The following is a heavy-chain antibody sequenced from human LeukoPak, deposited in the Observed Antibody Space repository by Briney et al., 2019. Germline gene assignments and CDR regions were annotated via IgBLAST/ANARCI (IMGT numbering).Heavy chain of an antibody. J-gene: IGHJ4*02. D-gene: IGHD1-26*01. Sequence: WVRQAPGKGPEWVASIKPDASVKYHADSVKGRFSISRDNANSSLYLQVNSLRAEDTAVYYCVRNWSGDYWGQGILVTVSS. CDR2: IKPDASVK. V-gene: IGHV3-7*01. CDR3: VRNWSGDY.